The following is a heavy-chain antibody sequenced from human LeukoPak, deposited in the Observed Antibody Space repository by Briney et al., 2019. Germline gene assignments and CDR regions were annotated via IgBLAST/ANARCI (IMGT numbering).Heavy chain of an antibody. V-gene: IGHV1-24*01. D-gene: IGHD6-19*01. CDR1: GYTLTELS. J-gene: IGHJ1*01. CDR3: ATHTAVAASGGAEYFQH. Sequence: ASMKVSCKVSGYTLTELSMHWVRQAPGKGLEWMGGFDPEDGETIYAQKFQGRVTMTEDTSTDTAYMELSSLRSEDTAVYYCATHTAVAASGGAEYFQHWGQGTLVTVSS. CDR2: FDPEDGET.